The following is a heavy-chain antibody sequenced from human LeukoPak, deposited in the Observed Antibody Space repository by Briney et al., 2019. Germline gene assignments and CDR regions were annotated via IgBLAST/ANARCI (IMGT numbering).Heavy chain of an antibody. D-gene: IGHD3/OR15-3a*01. CDR1: GGSISSYY. V-gene: IGHV4-59*12. Sequence: PSETLSLTCTVSGGSISSYYWSWIRQPPGKGLEWIGYIYYSGSTNYNPSLKSRVTISVDTSKNQFSLKLSSVTAADTAVYYCARGDWSPYYFDFWGQGNLVTVSS. J-gene: IGHJ4*02. CDR3: ARGDWSPYYFDF. CDR2: IYYSGST.